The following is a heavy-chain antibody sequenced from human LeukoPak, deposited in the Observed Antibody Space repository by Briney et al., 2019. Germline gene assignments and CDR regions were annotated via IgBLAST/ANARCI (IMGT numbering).Heavy chain of an antibody. J-gene: IGHJ4*02. V-gene: IGHV3-11*04. Sequence: KPGGSLRLSCAASGFTFSDYYMSWIRQAPGKGLEWVSYMSTSDSPIYYTDSVKGRFTISRDNAKNSLYLQMNSLRVGDTAIYYCAREEYQVLLDWGQGILVTVAS. D-gene: IGHD2/OR15-2a*01. CDR1: GFTFSDYY. CDR3: AREEYQVLLD. CDR2: MSTSDSPI.